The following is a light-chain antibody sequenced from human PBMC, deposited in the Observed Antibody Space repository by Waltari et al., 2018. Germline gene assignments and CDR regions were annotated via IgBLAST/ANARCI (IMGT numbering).Light chain of an antibody. CDR1: QGISSY. CDR3: QQLNSYPWYT. V-gene: IGKV1-9*01. Sequence: IQLTQSPSSLSASVGDRVTITCRASQGISSYLAWYQQKPGKAPKLLIYAASTLQSGVPSRFSGSGSETDFTLTISSLQPEDFATYYGQQLNSYPWYTFGQGTKLEIK. J-gene: IGKJ2*01. CDR2: AAS.